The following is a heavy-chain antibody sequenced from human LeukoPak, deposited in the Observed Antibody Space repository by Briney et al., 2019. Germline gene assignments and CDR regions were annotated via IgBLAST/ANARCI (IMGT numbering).Heavy chain of an antibody. CDR2: INDSGRT. CDR3: ARRWNYGRNYYIDV. CDR1: GGSFSNYY. Sequence: SETLALTWAVYGGSFSNYYWSLIRQPPRKGLEWIGEINDSGRTNYNPSLMSRVTVSVDTSKKQFSLRLTSVTATDTAVYYCARRWNYGRNYYIDVWGKGATVSVSS. J-gene: IGHJ6*03. D-gene: IGHD1-7*01. V-gene: IGHV4-34*01.